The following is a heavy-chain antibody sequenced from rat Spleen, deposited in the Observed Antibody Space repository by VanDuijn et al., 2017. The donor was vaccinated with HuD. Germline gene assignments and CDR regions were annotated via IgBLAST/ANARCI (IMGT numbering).Heavy chain of an antibody. CDR3: ARHPDY. CDR2: ISYGGGST. CDR1: GFTFSDFG. J-gene: IGHJ2*01. Sequence: EVQLVESGGGLVQPGRSLKVSCAASGFTFSDFGMAWVRQAPTKGLEWVATISYGGGSTYYRDSVKGRFTVSRDNAKSTLYLQMDSLRSEDTATYYCARHPDYWGQGVMVTVSS. V-gene: IGHV5-29*01.